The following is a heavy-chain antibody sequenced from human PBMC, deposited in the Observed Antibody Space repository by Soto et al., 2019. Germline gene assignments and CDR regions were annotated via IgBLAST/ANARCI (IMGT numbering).Heavy chain of an antibody. J-gene: IGHJ5*02. D-gene: IGHD3-3*02. CDR2: IYYAGST. Sequence: SETLSLTCTLSGGSIISYYWSWIRQPPGRGLEWIGFIYYAGSTYYNPSLKSRVTISVDTSKNQFSLKLSSVTAADTAVYYCASPKIAFYNWFDPWGQGTLVTVSS. CDR3: ASPKIAFYNWFDP. CDR1: GGSIISYY. V-gene: IGHV4-59*08.